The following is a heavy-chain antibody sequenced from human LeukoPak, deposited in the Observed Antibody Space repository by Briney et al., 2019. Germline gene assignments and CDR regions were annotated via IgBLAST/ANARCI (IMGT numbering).Heavy chain of an antibody. CDR2: INPNSGGT. Sequence: ASVKVSCKASGYTFTGYYMHWVRQAPGQGLEWMGWINPNSGGTNYAQKFQDRVTMTRDTSISTAYMELSRLRSDDTAVYYCAKTVEMATHIDYWGQGTLVTVSS. CDR1: GYTFTGYY. CDR3: AKTVEMATHIDY. J-gene: IGHJ4*02. D-gene: IGHD5-24*01. V-gene: IGHV1-2*02.